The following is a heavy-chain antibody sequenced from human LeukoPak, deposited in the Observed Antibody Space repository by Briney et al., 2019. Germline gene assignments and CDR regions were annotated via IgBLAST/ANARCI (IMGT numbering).Heavy chain of an antibody. CDR1: GFTVSSKY. Sequence: GGSLRLSCAASGFTVSSKYMSWVRQAPGKGLEWVSVIYSGGSTYFADSVKGRFTVSRDNSKNTLYLQMNSLRAEDTAVYYCAKGSGRQAARGSDYWGQGTLVTVSS. D-gene: IGHD6-6*01. CDR2: IYSGGST. CDR3: AKGSGRQAARGSDY. J-gene: IGHJ4*02. V-gene: IGHV3-53*01.